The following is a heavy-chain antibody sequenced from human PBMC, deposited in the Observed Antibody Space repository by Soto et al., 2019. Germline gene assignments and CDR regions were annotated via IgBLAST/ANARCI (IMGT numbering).Heavy chain of an antibody. J-gene: IGHJ6*02. CDR1: GFTFSSYT. Sequence: GGSLRLSCAASGFTFSSYTIHWVRQAPGKGLEWVALILYDGGNKYYADSVKGGFTISRDNSKNTLYLQMNSLRAEDTAVYYCARDNGYSHGHGMDVWGQGTTVTAP. V-gene: IGHV3-30-3*01. CDR2: ILYDGGNK. D-gene: IGHD5-18*01. CDR3: ARDNGYSHGHGMDV.